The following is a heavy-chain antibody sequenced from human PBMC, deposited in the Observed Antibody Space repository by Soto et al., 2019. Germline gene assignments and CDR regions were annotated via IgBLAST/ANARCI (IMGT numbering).Heavy chain of an antibody. Sequence: ASVKVSCKASGYTFTGYYMHWVRQAPGQGLEWMGWIDPNSGGTNYAQKFQGRVTMTRDTSISTAYMELSRLRSDDTAVYYCARGGVGAAFYFDYWGQGTLVTVSS. CDR3: ARGGVGAAFYFDY. CDR2: IDPNSGGT. V-gene: IGHV1-2*02. CDR1: GYTFTGYY. J-gene: IGHJ4*02. D-gene: IGHD1-26*01.